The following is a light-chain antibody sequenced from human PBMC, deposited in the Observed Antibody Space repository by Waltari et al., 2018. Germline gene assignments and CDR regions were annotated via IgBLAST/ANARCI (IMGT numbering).Light chain of an antibody. V-gene: IGKV3-20*01. CDR2: AAS. CDR1: QSVSRY. Sequence: EVVLTQSPGTLYLSPGERATLSCRASQSVSRYLAWYQQRPGQAPRLLIYAASTRATGVPDRFSGSGFGTDFSLTISRLEPEDFAVYYCQNHERLPATFGQGTKVEIK. CDR3: QNHERLPAT. J-gene: IGKJ1*01.